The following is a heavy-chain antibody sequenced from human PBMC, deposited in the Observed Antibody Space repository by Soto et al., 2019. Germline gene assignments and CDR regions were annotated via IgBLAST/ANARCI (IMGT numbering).Heavy chain of an antibody. CDR3: AKEVGYDWSPNDY. Sequence: EVQLLESGGGLVQPGGSLRLSCAASGFTFSSYAMSWVRQAPGKGLEWVSAISGSGGSTYYADSVKGRFTISRDNSKNTLYLQMNSLRAEAAAVYYCAKEVGYDWSPNDYWGQGTLVTVSS. J-gene: IGHJ4*02. CDR2: ISGSGGST. D-gene: IGHD1-20*01. V-gene: IGHV3-23*01. CDR1: GFTFSSYA.